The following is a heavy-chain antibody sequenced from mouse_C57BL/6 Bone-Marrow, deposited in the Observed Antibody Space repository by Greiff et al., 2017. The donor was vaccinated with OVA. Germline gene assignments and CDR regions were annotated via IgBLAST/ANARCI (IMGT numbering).Heavy chain of an antibody. CDR2: SRNKANDYTT. V-gene: IGHV7-1*01. CDR3: ARDGETGFDY. CDR1: GFTFSDFY. J-gene: IGHJ2*01. Sequence: EVKVVESGGGLVQSGRSLRLSCATSGFTFSDFYMEWVRQAPGKGLEWIAASRNKANDYTTEYSASVKGRFIVSRDTSQSILYLQMNALRAEDTAIYYCARDGETGFDYWGQGTTLTVSS.